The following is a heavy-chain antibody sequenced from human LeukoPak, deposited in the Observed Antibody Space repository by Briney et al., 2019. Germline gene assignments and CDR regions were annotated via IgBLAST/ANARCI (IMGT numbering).Heavy chain of an antibody. J-gene: IGHJ4*01. CDR3: ARPAHYEYSNYYFDY. CDR1: GASISTSEYY. V-gene: IGHV4-39*01. Sequence: SETLSLTCTVSGASISTSEYYWGWIRQPPGKGLEWIGTIYYSGSTYYNPSLKSRVTISVDTSKNEFSLKLSSVTAADTAVYYCARPAHYEYSNYYFDYWGHGILVTVSS. D-gene: IGHD4-11*01. CDR2: IYYSGST.